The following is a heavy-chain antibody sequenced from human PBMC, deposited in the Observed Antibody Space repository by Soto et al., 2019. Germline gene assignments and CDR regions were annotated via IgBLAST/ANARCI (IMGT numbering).Heavy chain of an antibody. Sequence: EVQLVESGGVLVQPGGSLRLSCAASGFTFSSYSMNWVRQAPGKGLEWVSCISRSSSTIYYADSVKGRLTISRDNTKNSLYLQMNSLRAEDTAVYYCARHPERIAEIGWYDPWGQGTLVTVSS. CDR2: ISRSSSTI. J-gene: IGHJ5*02. CDR1: GFTFSSYS. CDR3: ARHPERIAEIGWYDP. V-gene: IGHV3-48*01. D-gene: IGHD6-13*01.